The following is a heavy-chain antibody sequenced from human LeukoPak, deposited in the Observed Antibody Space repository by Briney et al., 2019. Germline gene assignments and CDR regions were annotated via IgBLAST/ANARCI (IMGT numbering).Heavy chain of an antibody. CDR2: IKQDGSEK. J-gene: IGHJ6*02. V-gene: IGHV3-7*01. Sequence: GRSMRLSCAAYGLTSSSYWMSWVRQAQGKGLEWVANIKQDGSEKYYVDSVKGRFTISRDNAKNSLYLQMNSLRAEDTAVYYCARDRIAVAGDYYCYGMDVWGQGTTVTVSS. CDR1: GLTSSSYW. D-gene: IGHD6-19*01. CDR3: ARDRIAVAGDYYCYGMDV.